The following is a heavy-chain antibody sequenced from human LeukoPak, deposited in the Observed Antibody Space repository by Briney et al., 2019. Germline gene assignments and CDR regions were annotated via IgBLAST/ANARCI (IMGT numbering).Heavy chain of an antibody. V-gene: IGHV4-38-2*01. Sequence: SETLSLTCAVSGYSISSSYYWGWIRQPPGKGLEWIGSIYHSGSTYYNPPLKSRVTISVDTSENQFSLNLSSVTAADTAVYYCARVGSEGYYYYYMDVWGKGTTVTVSS. CDR2: IYHSGST. J-gene: IGHJ6*03. CDR3: ARVGSEGYYYYYMDV. D-gene: IGHD1-14*01. CDR1: GYSISSSYY.